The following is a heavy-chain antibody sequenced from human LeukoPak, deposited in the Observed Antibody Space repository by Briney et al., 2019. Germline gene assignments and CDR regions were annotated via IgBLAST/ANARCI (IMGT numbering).Heavy chain of an antibody. J-gene: IGHJ4*02. V-gene: IGHV3-48*04. D-gene: IGHD3-22*01. CDR3: ARSASDYYDRSGYYKEIDF. CDR1: GFSFSSYS. Sequence: GGSLRLSCVASGFSFSSYSMNWVRQAPGKGLEWVSYISSSSTTIYYADPVKGRFTISRDNAKNTLYLLMSSLRAEDTAVYYCARSASDYYDRSGYYKEIDFWGQGTLVTVSS. CDR2: ISSSSTTI.